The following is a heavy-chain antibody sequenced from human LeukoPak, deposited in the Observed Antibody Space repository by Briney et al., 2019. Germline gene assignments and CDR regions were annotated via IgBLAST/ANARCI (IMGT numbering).Heavy chain of an antibody. V-gene: IGHV1-69*04. CDR2: IIPILGIA. J-gene: IGHJ2*01. D-gene: IGHD4-17*01. CDR3: ARDGAVTTGWYFDL. Sequence: ASVTLSCKASGGTFSSYAISWVRLAPGQGLEWMGRIIPILGIANYAQKFQGRVTITADKSTSTAYMELSSLRSEDTAVYYCARDGAVTTGWYFDLWGRGPLVPVSS. CDR1: GGTFSSYA.